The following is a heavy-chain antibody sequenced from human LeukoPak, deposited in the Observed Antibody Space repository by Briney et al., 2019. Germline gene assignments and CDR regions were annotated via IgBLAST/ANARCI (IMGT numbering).Heavy chain of an antibody. J-gene: IGHJ5*02. V-gene: IGHV1-2*02. Sequence: ASVKVSCKASGYSFSDYNIHWVRQAPGQGLEWMGWMDPKSGGATYAQKFQGRVTMTRDTSISTAYMELSRLRSDDTAMYYCARDKLGLGELSLYDQWGQGTLVTVSS. CDR1: GYSFSDYN. CDR3: ARDKLGLGELSLYDQ. CDR2: MDPKSGGA. D-gene: IGHD3-16*02.